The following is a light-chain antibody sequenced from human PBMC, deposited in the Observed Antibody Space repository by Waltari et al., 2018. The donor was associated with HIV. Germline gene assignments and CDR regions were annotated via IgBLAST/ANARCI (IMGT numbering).Light chain of an antibody. CDR3: QQYDNYLWT. V-gene: IGKV1-5*03. CDR1: QSISSW. Sequence: DIQMTQSPFTLSASVGDRVTITCRASQSISSWLAWYQQKPGNVPKLLIYRASTLESGVPSLFSGSGSGTEFTLTISILQPDDFATYYCQQYDNYLWTFGQGTKVEIK. J-gene: IGKJ1*01. CDR2: RAS.